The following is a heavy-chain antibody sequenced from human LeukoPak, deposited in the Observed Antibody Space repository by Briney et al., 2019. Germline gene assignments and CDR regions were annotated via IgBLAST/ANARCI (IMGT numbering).Heavy chain of an antibody. J-gene: IGHJ1*01. CDR3: SAGPSGWTEFFQH. CDR2: IRSKANNYAT. D-gene: IGHD6-19*01. V-gene: IGHV3-73*01. CDR1: GFTLSEYT. Sequence: GGSLRLSCAAPGFTLSEYTMHWVRQASGKGLEWVARIRSKANNYATEYGPSVKGRFTISRDDAKNTAYLQMNSLKTEDTAIYYCSAGPSGWTEFFQHWGQGTLVTVSS.